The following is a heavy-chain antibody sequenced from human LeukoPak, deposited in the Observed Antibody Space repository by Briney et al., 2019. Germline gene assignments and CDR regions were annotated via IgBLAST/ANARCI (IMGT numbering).Heavy chain of an antibody. J-gene: IGHJ4*02. CDR3: ARGSSWSHYFDY. V-gene: IGHV4-59*01. CDR1: GGSISSYY. CDR2: FHYSGST. Sequence: SETLSLTCAVSGGSISSYYWSWIRQPPGKGLEWIGYFHYSGSTNYSPSLKSRVTISIDTSKNQFSLKVSSVTAADTAVYYCARGSSWSHYFDYWGQGTLVTVSS. D-gene: IGHD6-13*01.